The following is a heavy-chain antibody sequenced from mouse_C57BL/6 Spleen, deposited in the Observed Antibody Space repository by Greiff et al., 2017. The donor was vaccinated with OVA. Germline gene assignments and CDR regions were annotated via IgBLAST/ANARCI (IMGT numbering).Heavy chain of an antibody. J-gene: IGHJ2*01. CDR1: GYTFTSYW. Sequence: VQLQQPGAELVMPGASVKLSCKASGYTFTSYWMHWVKQRPGQGLEWIGEIDPSDSYTNYNQQFKGKSTLTVDKSSSTAYMQLSSLTSEDSAVYYCARDYYGSSYYFDYWGQGTTLTVSS. D-gene: IGHD1-1*01. CDR3: ARDYYGSSYYFDY. V-gene: IGHV1-69*01. CDR2: IDPSDSYT.